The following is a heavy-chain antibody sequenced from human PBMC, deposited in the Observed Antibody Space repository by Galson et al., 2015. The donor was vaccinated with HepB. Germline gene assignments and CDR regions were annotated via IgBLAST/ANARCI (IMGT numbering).Heavy chain of an antibody. CDR3: AKGGSGWDRYYYYGMDV. CDR2: ISGSGGGT. D-gene: IGHD6-19*01. CDR1: GFTFSGYG. Sequence: SLRLSCAASGFTFSGYGMSWVRQAPGKGLEWVSAISGSGGGTYYADSVKGRFTISRDNSKNTLYLQMNSLRAEDTAVYYCAKGGSGWDRYYYYGMDVWGQGTTVTVSS. V-gene: IGHV3-23*01. J-gene: IGHJ6*02.